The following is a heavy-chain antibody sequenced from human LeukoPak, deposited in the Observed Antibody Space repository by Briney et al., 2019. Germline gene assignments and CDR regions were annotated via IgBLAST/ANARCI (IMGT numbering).Heavy chain of an antibody. V-gene: IGHV5-51*01. D-gene: IGHD3-10*01. CDR3: ARHSGGMVRGVIITHYYYGMDV. J-gene: IGHJ6*02. CDR2: IYPGDSDT. Sequence: GESLKISCKGSGYSFTSYWIGWVRQMPGKGLEWMGIIYPGDSDTRYSPSFQGQVTISADKSIGTAYLQWSSLKASDTAMYYCARHSGGMVRGVIITHYYYGMDVWGQGTTVTVSS. CDR1: GYSFTSYW.